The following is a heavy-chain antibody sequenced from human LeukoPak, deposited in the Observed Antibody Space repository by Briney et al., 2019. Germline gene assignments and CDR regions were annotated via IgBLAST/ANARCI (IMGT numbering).Heavy chain of an antibody. Sequence: GESLKISCQGSGYSFTSYWIGWVRQMPGKGLEWMGIIYPGDSDTTYSPSFQGQVTISADKSISTAYLQWSSLKASDTAMYYCARHVNYDSSGYYPPSFGYWGQGTLVTVSS. V-gene: IGHV5-51*01. CDR2: IYPGDSDT. D-gene: IGHD3-22*01. CDR3: ARHVNYDSSGYYPPSFGY. CDR1: GYSFTSYW. J-gene: IGHJ4*02.